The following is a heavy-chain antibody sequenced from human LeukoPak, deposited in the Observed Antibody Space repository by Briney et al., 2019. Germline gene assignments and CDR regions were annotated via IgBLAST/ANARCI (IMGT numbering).Heavy chain of an antibody. CDR3: ATGHSYGYDY. V-gene: IGHV3-23*01. CDR1: GFTFSSYA. Sequence: GGSLRLSCAASGFTFSSYAMYWVRQAPGKGLEWVSGIFGSGGSTHYADSVKGRFTISRDNAKNTLYLQMNSLRADDSGVYYCATGHSYGYDYWGQGVLVTVSS. D-gene: IGHD5-18*01. CDR2: IFGSGGST. J-gene: IGHJ4*02.